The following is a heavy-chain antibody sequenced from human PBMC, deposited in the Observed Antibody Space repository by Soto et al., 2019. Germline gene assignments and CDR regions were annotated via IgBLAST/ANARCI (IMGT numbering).Heavy chain of an antibody. CDR3: ARPFYARASRDNWFDP. J-gene: IGHJ5*02. CDR2: MSYSGST. Sequence: LSLTCTVSGGSISSYDYYWSWIRQHPAKGLEWIGYMSYSGSTYYNPSLRSRVTISIDTSKNQYSLNLASVTAADTAVYFCARPFYARASRDNWFDPWGQGTLVTVSS. CDR1: GGSISSYDYY. V-gene: IGHV4-31*03. D-gene: IGHD4-17*01.